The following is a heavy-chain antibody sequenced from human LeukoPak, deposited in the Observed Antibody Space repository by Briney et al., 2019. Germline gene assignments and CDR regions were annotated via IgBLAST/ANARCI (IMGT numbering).Heavy chain of an antibody. D-gene: IGHD3-16*01. CDR1: GYNFTNYW. Sequence: GESLKISCKGSGYNFTNYWIGWVRQMPGKGLEWMGSIYPGDSDTRYSPSFQGQVTISADKSISTAYLQWSSLKALDTAIYYCAKVRLITTRYDTFDIWGQGTMVTVSS. CDR2: IYPGDSDT. J-gene: IGHJ3*02. V-gene: IGHV5-51*01. CDR3: AKVRLITTRYDTFDI.